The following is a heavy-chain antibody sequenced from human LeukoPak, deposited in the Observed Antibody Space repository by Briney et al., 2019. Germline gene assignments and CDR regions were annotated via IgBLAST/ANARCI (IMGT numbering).Heavy chain of an antibody. CDR1: GFTFSSYS. CDR2: IKSKKNGGTA. D-gene: IGHD3/OR15-3a*01. V-gene: IGHV3-15*07. J-gene: IGHJ4*02. CDR3: TTGWTSTAHDGY. Sequence: PGGSLRLSCAVSGFTFSSYSMNWVRQAPGKGLEWVGRIKSKKNGGTADHAAPVKGRFTMSRDDPKGTLYLQMNSLQTDDTAVYYCTTGWTSTAHDGYWGQGTLVTVSS.